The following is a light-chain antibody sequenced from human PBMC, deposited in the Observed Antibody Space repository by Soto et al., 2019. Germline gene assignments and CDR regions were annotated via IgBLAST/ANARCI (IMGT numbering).Light chain of an antibody. Sequence: EIVLTQSPDTLSLSPGERATLSCRASQSVSGSYLAWYQHKPGQAPSLLIYGASSRATGIPDRFSGSGSGPDFILTISRVEPEDFAEYYCQQYGSSRTFGQGTKVEIK. CDR1: QSVSGSY. J-gene: IGKJ1*01. V-gene: IGKV3-20*01. CDR3: QQYGSSRT. CDR2: GAS.